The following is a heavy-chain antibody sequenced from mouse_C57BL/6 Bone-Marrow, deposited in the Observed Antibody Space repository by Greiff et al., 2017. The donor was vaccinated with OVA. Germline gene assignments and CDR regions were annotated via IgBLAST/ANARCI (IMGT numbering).Heavy chain of an antibody. Sequence: VQLQQPGAELVMPGASVKLSCKASGYTFTSYWMHWVKQRPGQGLEWIGEIDPSDSYTNYNQKFKGKSTLTVDKSSSTAYMQLSSLTSEDSAVYFCARRGLGRDWYFDVWGTGTTVTVSS. J-gene: IGHJ1*03. D-gene: IGHD4-1*01. V-gene: IGHV1-69*01. CDR2: IDPSDSYT. CDR3: ARRGLGRDWYFDV. CDR1: GYTFTSYW.